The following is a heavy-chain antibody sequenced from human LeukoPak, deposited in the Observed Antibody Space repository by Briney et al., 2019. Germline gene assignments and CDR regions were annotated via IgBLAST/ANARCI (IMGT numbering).Heavy chain of an antibody. J-gene: IGHJ4*02. V-gene: IGHV3-23*01. CDR3: AEVTGYGGNSPLDY. CDR2: ISGSGGSA. Sequence: GGSLRLSCAAPGFTFSSYAMSWVRQAPGKGLEWVSAISGSGGSAYYADSVKGRFTISRDNSKNTLFLQMNSLRAEDTAIYYCAEVTGYGGNSPLDYWGQGTLVTVSS. CDR1: GFTFSSYA. D-gene: IGHD4-23*01.